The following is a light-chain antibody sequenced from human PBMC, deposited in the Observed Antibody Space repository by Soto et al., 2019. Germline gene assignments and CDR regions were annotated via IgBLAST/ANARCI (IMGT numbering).Light chain of an antibody. CDR2: EVT. CDR3: ASYAGSRTYV. V-gene: IGLV2-23*02. J-gene: IGLJ1*01. Sequence: ALTQPASVSGSPGQSVTISCSGSDIGNYNLVSWYQHLPGRAPKLLIFEVTMRPSGISDRFSGSKSASTASLTISGLQAEDEGHYYCASYAGSRTYVTGSGTK. CDR1: SDIGNYNL.